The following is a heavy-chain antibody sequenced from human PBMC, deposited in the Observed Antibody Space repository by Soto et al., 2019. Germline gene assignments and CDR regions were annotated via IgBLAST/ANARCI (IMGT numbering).Heavy chain of an antibody. Sequence: GGVRRHSRGASGFTISGYSINRVRQAPGKGLEWVSSISSSSSYIYYADSVKGRFTISRDNAKNSLYLQMNSLRAEDTAVYYCARGMVAARPGDYWGQGTLVTVSS. V-gene: IGHV3-21*01. CDR1: GFTISGYS. D-gene: IGHD6-6*01. CDR2: ISSSSSYI. CDR3: ARGMVAARPGDY. J-gene: IGHJ4*02.